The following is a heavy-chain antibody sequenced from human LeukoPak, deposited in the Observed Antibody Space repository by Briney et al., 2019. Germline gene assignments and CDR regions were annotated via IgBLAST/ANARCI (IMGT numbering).Heavy chain of an antibody. Sequence: PSETLSLTCTVSGGSISSYYWSWIRQPPGKGLEWIGYIYYSGNTNYNPSLKSRVTISVDTSRNQFSLKVTSVTAADTAVYYCARLHGQWLLHDYWGQGTLVTVSS. CDR3: ARLHGQWLLHDY. V-gene: IGHV4-59*01. D-gene: IGHD6-19*01. CDR2: IYYSGNT. J-gene: IGHJ4*02. CDR1: GGSISSYY.